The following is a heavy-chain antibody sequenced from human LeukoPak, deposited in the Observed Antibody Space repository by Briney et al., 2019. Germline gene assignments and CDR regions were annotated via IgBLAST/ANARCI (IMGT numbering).Heavy chain of an antibody. Sequence: PGGSLRLSCAASGFTFSSYAMSWVRQAPGKGLEWVSAISGSGGSTYYADSVKGRFTISRDNSKNTLYLQMNSLRAEDTAVYYCARDPFVAAAAFYYYYGMDVWGQGTTVTVSS. D-gene: IGHD6-13*01. CDR1: GFTFSSYA. CDR2: ISGSGGST. J-gene: IGHJ6*02. CDR3: ARDPFVAAAAFYYYYGMDV. V-gene: IGHV3-23*01.